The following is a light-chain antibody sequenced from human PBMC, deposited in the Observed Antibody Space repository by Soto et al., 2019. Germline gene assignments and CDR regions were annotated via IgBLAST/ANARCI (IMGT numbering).Light chain of an antibody. CDR2: KAS. CDR1: QSISDL. J-gene: IGKJ1*01. Sequence: DIQMTQSPSTLSASVGDRVTITCRASQSISDLLAWYQHKPGKAPKLLIYKASVLKSGVPSRFSGSGSGTEYPLTISSLQPDDFASYYCQQDNGYWTFGQGTKVKI. V-gene: IGKV1-5*03. CDR3: QQDNGYWT.